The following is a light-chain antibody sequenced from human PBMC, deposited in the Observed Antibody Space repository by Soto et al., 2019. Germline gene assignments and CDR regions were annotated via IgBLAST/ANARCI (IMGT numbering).Light chain of an antibody. CDR2: GAS. CDR3: QQYNHWPLT. Sequence: EIVLTQSPGTLSLSPGERATLSCRASQSVSSSYLAWYQQKPGQAPRVLIYGASTRATGIPARFSGSGSGTEFTLTISSLQSEDFAVYYCQQYNHWPLTFGGGTKVDIK. CDR1: QSVSSSY. V-gene: IGKV3-15*01. J-gene: IGKJ4*01.